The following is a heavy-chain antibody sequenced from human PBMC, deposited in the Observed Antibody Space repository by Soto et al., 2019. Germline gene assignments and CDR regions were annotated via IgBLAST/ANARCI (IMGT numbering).Heavy chain of an antibody. V-gene: IGHV1-69*13. J-gene: IGHJ6*02. CDR3: ARDLLTRSGYNYYYYYGMDV. D-gene: IGHD3-3*01. Sequence: SVKVSCKASGGTFSNSAISWVRQAPGQGLEWMGGIIPIFGTANYAQKFQGRVTITADESTSTAYMELSSLRSEDTAVYYCARDLLTRSGYNYYYYYGMDVWGQGTTVSVSS. CDR1: GGTFSNSA. CDR2: IIPIFGTA.